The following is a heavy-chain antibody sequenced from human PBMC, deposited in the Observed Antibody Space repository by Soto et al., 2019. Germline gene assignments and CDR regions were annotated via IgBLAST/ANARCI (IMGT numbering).Heavy chain of an antibody. CDR2: ISGSGGST. D-gene: IGHD2-15*01. J-gene: IGHJ4*02. CDR3: AKDGRVSVVVVAATRGSDY. Sequence: EVQLLESGGGLVQPGGSLRLSCAASGFTFSSYAMSWVRQAPGKGLEWVSAISGSGGSTYYADSVKGRFTISRDNSKNTLYLQMNSLRAEDTAVYYCAKDGRVSVVVVAATRGSDYWGPGTLVTVSS. CDR1: GFTFSSYA. V-gene: IGHV3-23*01.